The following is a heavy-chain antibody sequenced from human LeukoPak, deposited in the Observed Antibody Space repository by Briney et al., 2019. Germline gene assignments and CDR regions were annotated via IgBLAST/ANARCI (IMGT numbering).Heavy chain of an antibody. V-gene: IGHV3-7*01. D-gene: IGHD2-2*01. Sequence: GGSLRLSCAASGFTFSSYWMSWVRQAPGKGLEWVANIKQDGSEKYYVDSVKGRFTISRDNAKNSLYLQMNSLRAEDTAVYYCARAVSSRRTSCIGGYWGQGTLVTVSS. CDR3: ARAVSSRRTSCIGGY. J-gene: IGHJ4*02. CDR1: GFTFSSYW. CDR2: IKQDGSEK.